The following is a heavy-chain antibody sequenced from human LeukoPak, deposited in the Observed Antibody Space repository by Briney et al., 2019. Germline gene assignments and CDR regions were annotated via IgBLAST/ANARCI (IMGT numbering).Heavy chain of an antibody. D-gene: IGHD3-3*01. V-gene: IGHV4-39*01. CDR3: ARRKDFWSGLINY. Sequence: SETLSLTCTVSGGSISSMSYYWGWIRQPPGKGLEWIGSMFYTGSTYYNPSLKNRLTMSVDTSKNQFSLKLSSVTAADTAVYYCARRKDFWSGLINYWGQGTLVSLSS. J-gene: IGHJ4*02. CDR1: GGSISSMSYY. CDR2: MFYTGST.